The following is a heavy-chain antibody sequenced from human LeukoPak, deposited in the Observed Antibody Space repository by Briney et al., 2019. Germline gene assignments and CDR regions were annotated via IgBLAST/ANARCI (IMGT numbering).Heavy chain of an antibody. CDR1: GGSFSGYF. D-gene: IGHD5-12*01. J-gene: IGHJ4*02. Sequence: SETLSLTCAVYGGSFSGYFWSWIRQPPGKGLEWIGEINHSGTTNYNPSLKSRVTMSVDTSKNQFSLNLTSVTAADTAVYYCARGVATITAWNALWNYWGQGTLVTVSS. CDR3: ARGVATITAWNALWNY. V-gene: IGHV4-34*01. CDR2: INHSGTT.